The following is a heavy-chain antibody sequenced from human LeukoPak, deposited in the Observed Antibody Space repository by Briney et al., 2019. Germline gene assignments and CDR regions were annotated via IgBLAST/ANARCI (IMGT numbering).Heavy chain of an antibody. CDR3: ARERRYCSSGSCYSSLDY. J-gene: IGHJ4*02. V-gene: IGHV3-7*01. CDR1: GFTFSSYW. Sequence: GGSLRLSCAASGFTFSSYWMSWVRQAPGKGLEWVANIKQDGSEKYYVDSVKGRFTISRDNAKNSLYLQMNSLRAEDTAVYYCARERRYCSSGSCYSSLDYWGQGTLVTVSS. D-gene: IGHD2-15*01. CDR2: IKQDGSEK.